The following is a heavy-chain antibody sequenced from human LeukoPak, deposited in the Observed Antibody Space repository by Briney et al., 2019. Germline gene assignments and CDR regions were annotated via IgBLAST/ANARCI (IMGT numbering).Heavy chain of an antibody. CDR2: ISRDSTYI. CDR1: GFSFSTYS. D-gene: IGHD1-7*01. CDR3: VRDQLELRDSYYFIMDV. J-gene: IGHJ6*02. V-gene: IGHV3-21*01. Sequence: PGGSLTLSCAASGFSFSTYSMTWVRQVPGKGLEWVSSISRDSTYIYYADSVNGRFTISRDNAKNSLSLQMNSLRDEDTAVYFCVRDQLELRDSYYFIMDVWGQGSMVTVSS.